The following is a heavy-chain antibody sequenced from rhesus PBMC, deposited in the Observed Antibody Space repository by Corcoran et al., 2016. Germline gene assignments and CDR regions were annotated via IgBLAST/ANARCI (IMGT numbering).Heavy chain of an antibody. Sequence: QLQLQESGPGLVKPSATLYLPCAVSGGSISSNWSSWIRQPPGKGREWIGRSSGSGGSTRSNPSLKSRVTISTDTSKNQLCRKLISVTAADTAVYYCARGGYSADFDYWGQGVLVTVSS. CDR1: GGSISSNW. J-gene: IGHJ4*01. D-gene: IGHD5-12*01. V-gene: IGHV4-173*01. CDR2: SSGSGGST. CDR3: ARGGYSADFDY.